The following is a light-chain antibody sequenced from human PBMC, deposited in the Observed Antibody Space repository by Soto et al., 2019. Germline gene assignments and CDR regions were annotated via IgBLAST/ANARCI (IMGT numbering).Light chain of an antibody. Sequence: IQFTQSPSSLSDSVGDSVTITCRASQGLNPNLAWYQQKPVKAPNLLIYGASTLQKGVPSRFSRNGSGTVFTLTISRLPHEDLAIYFCQQSNKYFSYGPETKVDIK. CDR1: QGLNPN. CDR3: QQSNKYFS. CDR2: GAS. J-gene: IGKJ3*01. V-gene: IGKV1-9*01.